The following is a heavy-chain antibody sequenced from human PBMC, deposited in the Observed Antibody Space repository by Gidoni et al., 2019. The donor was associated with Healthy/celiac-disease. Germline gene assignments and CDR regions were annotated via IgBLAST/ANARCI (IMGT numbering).Heavy chain of an antibody. V-gene: IGHV3-30-3*01. D-gene: IGHD3-3*01. Sequence: QVQLVESGGGVVQPGRSLRLSCAASGFTFRSYAMHWVRQAPGKGLEWVAVISYDGSNKYYADSVRGRFTISRDNSKNTLYLQMNSLRAEDTAVYYCAREIYDFWSGQIQGVAYWGQGTLVTVSS. CDR1: GFTFRSYA. J-gene: IGHJ4*02. CDR3: AREIYDFWSGQIQGVAY. CDR2: ISYDGSNK.